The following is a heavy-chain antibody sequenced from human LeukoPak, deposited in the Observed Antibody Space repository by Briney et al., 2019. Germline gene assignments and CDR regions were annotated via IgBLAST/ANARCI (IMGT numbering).Heavy chain of an antibody. CDR2: ISRSGTTK. J-gene: IGHJ4*02. D-gene: IGHD3-22*01. V-gene: IGHV3-11*01. Sequence: PGGSLRLSCAASGFTFSDHDMDWIRQAPGKGLEWISYISRSGTTKYYADSVKGRFTISRDNADNSLYLQLNSLRAEDTAVYYCAREGRGYYGDFDYWGQGTLVTVSS. CDR1: GFTFSDHD. CDR3: AREGRGYYGDFDY.